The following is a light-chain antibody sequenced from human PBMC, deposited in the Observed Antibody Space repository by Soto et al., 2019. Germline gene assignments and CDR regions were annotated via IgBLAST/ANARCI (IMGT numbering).Light chain of an antibody. CDR1: QSVSSY. J-gene: IGKJ1*01. CDR3: QQRSNWPPWT. V-gene: IGKV3-11*01. CDR2: DAS. Sequence: ELVLTQSPATLSLSPGARATLSCRASQSVSSYLAWYQQKPGQAPRLLIYDASNRATGIPARFSGIVSGTDFTLTISRLEPEDFAVYYGQQRSNWPPWTFGQGTKVDIK.